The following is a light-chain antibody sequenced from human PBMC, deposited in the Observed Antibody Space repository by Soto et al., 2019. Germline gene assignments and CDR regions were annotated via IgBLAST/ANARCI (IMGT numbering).Light chain of an antibody. J-gene: IGKJ4*01. Sequence: EIVLTQSPGTLSLSPGERATLSCRASQSVASGHLAWYQQKPGQAPRLLIFDASTKATGVPPRFSGSGSGTEFTLTITSLQSVDFALYYCQQYNWPFTFGGGTKVDIK. CDR1: QSVASGH. CDR2: DAS. V-gene: IGKV3-15*01. CDR3: QQYNWPFT.